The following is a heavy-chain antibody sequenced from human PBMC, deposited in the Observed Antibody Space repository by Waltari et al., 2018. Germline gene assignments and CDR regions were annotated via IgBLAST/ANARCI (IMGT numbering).Heavy chain of an antibody. V-gene: IGHV1-8*02. CDR3: ARPQTISTSWLAS. CDR1: GYIFTSYD. J-gene: IGHJ5*01. Sequence: QVQLVQSGAEVKKPGASVKVSCKASGYIFTSYDINWVRQATGQGLEWMGCMNANSGHTGYAQTFQGRITLTMNTSISTAYMELSSRRSDDTAVYYCARPQTISTSWLASWGQGTLVTVSA. D-gene: IGHD2-2*01. CDR2: MNANSGHT.